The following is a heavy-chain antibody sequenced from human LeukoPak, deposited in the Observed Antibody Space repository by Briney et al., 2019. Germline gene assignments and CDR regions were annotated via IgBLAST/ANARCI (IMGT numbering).Heavy chain of an antibody. CDR2: IFHSGNT. J-gene: IGHJ4*02. CDR1: GYSISSGYY. Sequence: PSETLSLTCTVSGYSISSGYYWGWIRQPPGKGLEWIGSIFHSGNTYYNPSLKSRVTISVDTSKNQFSLKLSSVTAADTAVYYCARDSSQYYYGSWSYYDYWGQGTLVTVSS. CDR3: ARDSSQYYYGSWSYYDY. V-gene: IGHV4-38-2*02. D-gene: IGHD3-10*01.